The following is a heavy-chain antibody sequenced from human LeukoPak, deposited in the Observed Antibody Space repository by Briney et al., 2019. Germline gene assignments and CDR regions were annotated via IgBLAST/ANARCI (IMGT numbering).Heavy chain of an antibody. CDR3: ARQPPSSLRNRPRPTSRMRGFDY. CDR1: GGSFSGYY. CDR2: INHSGST. V-gene: IGHV4-34*01. J-gene: IGHJ4*02. D-gene: IGHD1-14*01. Sequence: PSETLSLTCAVYGGSFSGYYWSWIRQPPGKGLEWIGEINHSGSTNYNPSLKSRVTISVDTSKNQFSLKLSSVTAADTAVYYCARQPPSSLRNRPRPTSRMRGFDYWGQGTLVTVSS.